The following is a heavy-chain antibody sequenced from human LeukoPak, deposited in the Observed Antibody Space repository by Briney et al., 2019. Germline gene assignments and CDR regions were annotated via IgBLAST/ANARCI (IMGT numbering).Heavy chain of an antibody. CDR3: ARENDRYGRIDY. D-gene: IGHD5-18*01. CDR1: GGSISSSNW. J-gene: IGHJ4*02. V-gene: IGHV4-4*02. Sequence: SGTLSLTCAVSGGSISSSNWWSWVRQPPGKGLEWIGEIYHSGSTNYNPSLKSRVIISIDTPKNQFSLRLSSVTAADTAVYYCARENDRYGRIDYWGQGTQVTVSS. CDR2: IYHSGST.